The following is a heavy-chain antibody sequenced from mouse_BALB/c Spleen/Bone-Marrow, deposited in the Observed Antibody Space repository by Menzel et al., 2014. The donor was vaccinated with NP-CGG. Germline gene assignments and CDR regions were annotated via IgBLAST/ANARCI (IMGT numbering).Heavy chain of an antibody. V-gene: IGHV1-54*01. CDR3: ARRIYYAMGY. Sequence: VKLVESGPELVRPGTSVKVSCKASGYAFTNYLMEWIKQRPGQGLEWIGAINPGSGGTNYNEKFKGKATLTADKSSSTAYMQLSSLTSDDSAVYFCARRIYYAMGYWGQGTTLTVSS. D-gene: IGHD2-1*01. J-gene: IGHJ2*01. CDR2: INPGSGGT. CDR1: GYAFTNYL.